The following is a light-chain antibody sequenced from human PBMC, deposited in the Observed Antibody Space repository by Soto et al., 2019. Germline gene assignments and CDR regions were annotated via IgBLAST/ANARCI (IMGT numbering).Light chain of an antibody. V-gene: IGKV1-5*03. CDR1: QSISTW. J-gene: IGKJ5*01. CDR3: QYYNSYSTT. CDR2: KAS. Sequence: DIQMTQSPSTLSSSFVYTVTIPFLASQSISTWLAWYQQKPGKAPKLLIYKASSLESGVPSRFSGSGSGTEFTLTISSLQPDDLATYYCQYYNSYSTTFGQGTRLEIK.